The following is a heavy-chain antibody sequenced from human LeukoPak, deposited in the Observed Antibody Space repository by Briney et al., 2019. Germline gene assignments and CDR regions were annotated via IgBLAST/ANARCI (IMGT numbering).Heavy chain of an antibody. CDR1: GGSFSGYY. CDR3: ARHISSRISAAQLYYYYYMDV. Sequence: PSETLSLTCAVYGGSFSGYYWSWIRQPPGKGLEWIGEINHSGSTNYNPSLKSRVTISVDTSKNQFSLKLSSVTAADTAVYYCARHISSRISAAQLYYYYYMDVWGKGTTVTISS. D-gene: IGHD2-2*01. V-gene: IGHV4-34*01. CDR2: INHSGST. J-gene: IGHJ6*03.